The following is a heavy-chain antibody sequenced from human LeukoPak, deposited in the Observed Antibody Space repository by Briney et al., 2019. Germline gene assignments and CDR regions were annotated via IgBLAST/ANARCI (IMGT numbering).Heavy chain of an antibody. CDR1: GGSVSTYY. D-gene: IGHD2-15*01. CDR2: IYYTGST. CDR3: MRVSCSGGTCLSPD. V-gene: IGHV4-59*02. Sequence: SETLSLTCTVSGGSVSTYYWSWIRQPPRKGLEWIGYIYYTGSTSYNPSLKSRVTTSVDASKNQFSLKLTSVTAADTAVYYCMRVSCSGGTCLSPDWGQGTLVTVSS. J-gene: IGHJ1*01.